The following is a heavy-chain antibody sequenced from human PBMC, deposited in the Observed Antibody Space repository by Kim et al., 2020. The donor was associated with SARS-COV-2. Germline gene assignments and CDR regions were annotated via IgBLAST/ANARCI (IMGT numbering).Heavy chain of an antibody. CDR2: IGSSISYI. CDR1: GFIFRSYT. Sequence: GGSLRLSCTASGFIFRSYTMNWVRQAPGKGLEWVSSIGSSISYIYYADSVKGRFTISRDNAKNSLYLQMNSLRVEDTAVYYCARAGWNDDGPGYWGQGTLVTVSS. V-gene: IGHV3-21*01. CDR3: ARAGWNDDGPGY. J-gene: IGHJ4*02. D-gene: IGHD1-1*01.